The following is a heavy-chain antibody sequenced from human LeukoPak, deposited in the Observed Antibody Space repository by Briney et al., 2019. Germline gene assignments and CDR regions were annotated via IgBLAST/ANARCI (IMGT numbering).Heavy chain of an antibody. CDR3: AKDSLGGYCTSTTCPLQH. D-gene: IGHD2-2*01. CDR1: GFTFSSYD. CDR2: IRFDGSNE. Sequence: PGGSLRLSCAVSGFTFSSYDMHWVRQAPGKGLEWVAFIRFDGSNEYYADSVKGRFTISRDNSKNTLYLQMNSLRTDDTAVYYCAKDSLGGYCTSTTCPLQHWGQGTLVTVSS. V-gene: IGHV3-30*02. J-gene: IGHJ1*01.